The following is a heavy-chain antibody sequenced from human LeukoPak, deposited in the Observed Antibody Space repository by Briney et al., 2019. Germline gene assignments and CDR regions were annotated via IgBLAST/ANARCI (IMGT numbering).Heavy chain of an antibody. CDR1: GFTFSSYA. Sequence: GGSLRLSCAASGFTFSSYAMSWVRQAPGKGLEWVSAISGSGGSTYYADSVKGRFTISRDNSKNTLYLQMHSLKAEDTAVYYCAKDLGDGYNSIDYWGQGTLVTVSS. J-gene: IGHJ4*02. CDR2: ISGSGGST. V-gene: IGHV3-23*01. CDR3: AKDLGDGYNSIDY. D-gene: IGHD5-24*01.